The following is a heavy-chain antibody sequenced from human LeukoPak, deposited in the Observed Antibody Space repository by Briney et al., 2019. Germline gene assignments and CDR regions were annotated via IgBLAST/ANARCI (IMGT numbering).Heavy chain of an antibody. D-gene: IGHD6-19*01. J-gene: IGHJ4*02. Sequence: SETLSLTCTVSGGSISSGSYYWSWIRQPAGKGLEWIGRIYTSGSTNYNPSLKSRVTISVDTSKNQFSLKLSSVTAADTAVYYCARERAGYSSPAADYWGQGTLVTVSS. CDR1: GGSISSGSYY. V-gene: IGHV4-61*02. CDR3: ARERAGYSSPAADY. CDR2: IYTSGST.